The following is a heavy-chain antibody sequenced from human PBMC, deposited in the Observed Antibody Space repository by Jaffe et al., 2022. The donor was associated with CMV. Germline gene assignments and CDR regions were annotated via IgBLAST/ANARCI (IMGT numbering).Heavy chain of an antibody. CDR2: IYYSGST. CDR3: ARGRPNYDFWRELMDV. D-gene: IGHD3-3*01. J-gene: IGHJ6*03. V-gene: IGHV4-59*08. CDR1: GGSISSYY. Sequence: QVQLQESGPGLVKPSETLSLTCTVSGGSISSYYWSWIRQPPGKGLEWIGYIYYSGSTNYNPSLKSRVTISVDTSKNQFSLKLSSVTAADTAVYYCARGRPNYDFWRELMDVWGKGTTVTVSS.